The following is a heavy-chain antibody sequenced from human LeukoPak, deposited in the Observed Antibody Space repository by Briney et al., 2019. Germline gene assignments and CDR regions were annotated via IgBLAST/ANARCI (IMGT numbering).Heavy chain of an antibody. CDR3: ARMYSGSYPYYFDY. CDR2: IHSGGST. CDR1: GFTVSSNY. J-gene: IGHJ4*02. V-gene: IGHV3-53*04. Sequence: GGSLRLSCAASGFTVSSNYMSWVRQAPGKGLEWVSVIHSGGSTYYADSVKGRFTISRHNSKNTLYLQMNSLRAEDTAVYYCARMYSGSYPYYFDYWGQGTLVTVSS. D-gene: IGHD1-26*01.